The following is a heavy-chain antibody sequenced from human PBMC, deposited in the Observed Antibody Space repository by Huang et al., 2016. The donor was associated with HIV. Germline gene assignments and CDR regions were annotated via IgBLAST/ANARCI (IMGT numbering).Heavy chain of an antibody. CDR1: GGSISSSSYY. J-gene: IGHJ3*02. D-gene: IGHD2-2*01. CDR2: IYYSGST. V-gene: IGHV4-39*02. CDR3: RGPFDM. Sequence: QLQLQESGPGLVKPSETLSLTCSVSGGSISSSSYYWGWIRQPPGKGLEWIGSIYYSGSTFYNPSLKSRGTISVDTSVYYCARHMDCSSSSCLAGGHERGPFDMWGQGTMVTVSS.